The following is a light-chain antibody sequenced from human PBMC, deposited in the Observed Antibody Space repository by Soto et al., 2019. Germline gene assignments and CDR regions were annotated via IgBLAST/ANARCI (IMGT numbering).Light chain of an antibody. V-gene: IGKV3-11*01. CDR2: DAS. J-gene: IGKJ3*01. Sequence: EIVLTQSPATLSLSPGERATLSCRASQSVSSYLAWYQQKPGQAPRLLIYDASNRATGIPARFSGSGSGTDFSLTISSLEPEDFAVYYCQQRSNSRTFGPWTKVDIK. CDR1: QSVSSY. CDR3: QQRSNSRT.